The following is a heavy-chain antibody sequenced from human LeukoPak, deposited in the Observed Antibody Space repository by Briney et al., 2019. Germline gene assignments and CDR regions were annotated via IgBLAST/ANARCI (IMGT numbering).Heavy chain of an antibody. J-gene: IGHJ4*02. V-gene: IGHV1-46*01. D-gene: IGHD1-26*01. CDR2: INPSGGST. CDR3: ARDPRWELLGSTGYFDY. CDR1: GYTFTSYY. Sequence: GASVKVSCKASGYTFTSYYMHWVRQAPGQGLEWMGIINPSGGSTSYAQKFQGRVTVTRDMSTSTVYMELSSLRSEDTAVYYCARDPRWELLGSTGYFDYWGQGTLVTVSS.